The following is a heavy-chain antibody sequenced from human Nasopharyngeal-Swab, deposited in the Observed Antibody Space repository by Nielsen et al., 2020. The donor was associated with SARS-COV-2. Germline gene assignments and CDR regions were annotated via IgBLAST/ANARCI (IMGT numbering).Heavy chain of an antibody. CDR2: IYSGGST. V-gene: IGHV3-53*01. Sequence: GESLKISCAASGFTVSSNYMSWVRQAPGKGLEWVSVIYSGGSTYYADSVKGRSTISRDNSKNTLYLQMNSLRAEDTAVYYCARAIFAYQLLIDGYYFDYWGQGTLVTVSS. D-gene: IGHD2-2*01. J-gene: IGHJ4*02. CDR1: GFTVSSNY. CDR3: ARAIFAYQLLIDGYYFDY.